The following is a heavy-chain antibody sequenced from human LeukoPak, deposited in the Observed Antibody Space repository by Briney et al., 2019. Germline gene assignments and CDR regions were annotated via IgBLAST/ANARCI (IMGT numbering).Heavy chain of an antibody. Sequence: SQTLSLTCTVSGGSFSGYYWSWIRQPPGKGLEWIGEINHSGSTNYNPSLKSRVTISVDTSKNQFSLKLSSVTAADTAVYYCARGPQQDYDFWSGYYTDYYYYMDVWGKGTTVTVSS. J-gene: IGHJ6*03. V-gene: IGHV4-34*01. CDR2: INHSGST. CDR3: ARGPQQDYDFWSGYYTDYYYYMDV. D-gene: IGHD3-3*01. CDR1: GGSFSGYY.